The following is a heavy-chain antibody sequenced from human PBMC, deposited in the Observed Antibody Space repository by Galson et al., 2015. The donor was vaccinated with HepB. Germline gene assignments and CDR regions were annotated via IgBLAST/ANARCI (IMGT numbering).Heavy chain of an antibody. J-gene: IGHJ6*03. Sequence: SLRLSCAASGFTFSSYGMHWVRQAPGKGLEWVAVIWYDGSNKYYADSVKGRFTISRDNSKNTLYLQMNSLRAEDTAVYYCARDGTVVVPADYYYMDVWGTGTTVTVSS. CDR3: ARDGTVVVPADYYYMDV. D-gene: IGHD2-2*01. V-gene: IGHV3-33*01. CDR1: GFTFSSYG. CDR2: IWYDGSNK.